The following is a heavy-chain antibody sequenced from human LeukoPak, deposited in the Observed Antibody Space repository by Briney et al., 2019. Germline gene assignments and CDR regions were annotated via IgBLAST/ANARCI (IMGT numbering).Heavy chain of an antibody. V-gene: IGHV1-8*01. J-gene: IGHJ5*02. CDR2: MNPKTGNT. Sequence: ASVKVSCKASGYTFTNYDINWVRQATGQGLEWMGWMNPKTGNTGYAQKFQGRVTMTRDTSISTAYMELSRLRSDDRAVYYCARDFDPWGQGTLVTVSS. CDR3: ARDFDP. CDR1: GYTFTNYD.